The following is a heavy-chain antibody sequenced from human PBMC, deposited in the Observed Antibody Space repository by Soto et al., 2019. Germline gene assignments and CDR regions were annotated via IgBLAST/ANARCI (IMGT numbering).Heavy chain of an antibody. J-gene: IGHJ5*02. CDR1: GGTFSSYA. CDR3: FVPDPERFDP. CDR2: IIPIFGTA. D-gene: IGHD3-16*02. Sequence: GASVKVSCKASGGTFSSYAISWVRQAPGQGLEWMGGIIPIFGTANYAQKFQGRFTISRDNSKNTLYLQMNSLRAEDTAVYYCFVPDPERFDPWGQGTLVTVSS. V-gene: IGHV1-69*05.